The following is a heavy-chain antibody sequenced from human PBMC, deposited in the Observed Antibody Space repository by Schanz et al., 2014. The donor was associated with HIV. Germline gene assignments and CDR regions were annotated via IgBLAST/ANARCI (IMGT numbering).Heavy chain of an antibody. CDR3: ARVPAGSGSNFDS. D-gene: IGHD3-10*01. CDR1: GGSFSAYY. J-gene: IGHJ4*02. Sequence: QVQLHQWGAGLLKPSETLSLTCAVYGGSFSAYYWSWIRQLPGEGLEWIGYMFYRGTTYFHPSLKSRVSMSVDTSKNQFSLMLTSVTAADTAIYYCARVPAGSGSNFDSWGQGTLVIVSS. CDR2: MFYRGTT. V-gene: IGHV4-34*12.